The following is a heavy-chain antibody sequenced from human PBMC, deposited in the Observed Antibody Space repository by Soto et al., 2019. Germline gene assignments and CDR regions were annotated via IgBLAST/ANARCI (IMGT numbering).Heavy chain of an antibody. CDR1: GGSFSGYY. J-gene: IGHJ6*02. V-gene: IGHV4-34*01. CDR2: INHSGST. Sequence: PETLSLTCAVYGGSFSGYYWSWIRQPPGKGLAWIGEINHSGSTNYNPSLKSRVTISVDTSKNQFSLKLSSVTAADTAVYYCARGKNDILTGYPLDYYYYGMDVWGQGTTVTVS. CDR3: ARGKNDILTGYPLDYYYYGMDV. D-gene: IGHD3-9*01.